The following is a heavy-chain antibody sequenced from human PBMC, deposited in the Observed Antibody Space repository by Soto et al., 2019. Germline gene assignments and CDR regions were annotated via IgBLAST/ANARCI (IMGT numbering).Heavy chain of an antibody. V-gene: IGHV3-23*01. J-gene: IGHJ3*01. CDR1: GFTFSSYA. CDR3: THTRGWPPSAFEF. D-gene: IGHD6-19*01. Sequence: EVQLLESGGGLVQPGGSLRLSCAASGFTFSSYAMSWVRQAPGKGLEWVSAISGSGGSTYYADSVKGRFTISRDNSKNTLYLQMNSLKTEDTAVYFCTHTRGWPPSAFEFWGQGTMVTVSS. CDR2: ISGSGGST.